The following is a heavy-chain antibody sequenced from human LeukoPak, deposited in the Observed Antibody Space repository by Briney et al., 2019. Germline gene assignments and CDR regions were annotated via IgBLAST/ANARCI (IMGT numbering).Heavy chain of an antibody. D-gene: IGHD3-10*01. V-gene: IGHV4-30-4*01. Sequence: PSQTLSLTCTVSGGSISSGDYYWRWIRQPPGKGLEWIGYIYYSGSTYYNPSLKSRVTISVDTSKNQFSLKLSSVTAADTAVYYCARDPLYYYGSGIYWGQGTLVTVSS. CDR2: IYYSGST. CDR1: GGSISSGDYY. J-gene: IGHJ4*02. CDR3: ARDPLYYYGSGIY.